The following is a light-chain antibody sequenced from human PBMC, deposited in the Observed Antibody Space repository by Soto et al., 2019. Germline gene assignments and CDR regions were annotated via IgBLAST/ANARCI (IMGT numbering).Light chain of an antibody. J-gene: IGLJ1*01. CDR1: SSDVGGSNY. V-gene: IGLV2-14*01. CDR2: EVR. Sequence: QSVLTQPASVSGSPGQSITISCTGTSSDVGGSNYVSWYQQHPGKAPKLMIYEVRNRPSGVSNRFSGSKSGNTASLTISGLHAEDEADYYCSSYTSITTLGVFGTGTKLTVL. CDR3: SSYTSITTLGV.